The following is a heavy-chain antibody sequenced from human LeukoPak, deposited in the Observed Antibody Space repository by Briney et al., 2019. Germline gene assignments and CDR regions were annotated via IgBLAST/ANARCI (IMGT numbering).Heavy chain of an antibody. D-gene: IGHD3-22*01. V-gene: IGHV3-23*01. Sequence: GGSLRLSCAASGFTFSSYAMSWVRQAPGKGLEWVSAISGSGGSTYYADSVKGRFTISRDNSKDTLYLQMNSLRAEDTAVYYCAKADAYYYDSSGYRCIDYWGQGTLVTVSS. CDR2: ISGSGGST. J-gene: IGHJ4*02. CDR3: AKADAYYYDSSGYRCIDY. CDR1: GFTFSSYA.